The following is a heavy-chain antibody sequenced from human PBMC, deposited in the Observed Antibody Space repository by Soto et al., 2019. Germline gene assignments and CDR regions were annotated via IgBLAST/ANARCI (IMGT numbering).Heavy chain of an antibody. J-gene: IGHJ4*02. Sequence: GSLRLSCAASGFTFSSYAMHWVRQAPGKGLEWVAVISYDGSNKYYADSVKGRFTISRDNSKNTLYLQMNSLRAEDTAVYYCARVKRDAYKTFDYWGQGT. D-gene: IGHD1-1*01. CDR2: ISYDGSNK. V-gene: IGHV3-30-3*01. CDR1: GFTFSSYA. CDR3: ARVKRDAYKTFDY.